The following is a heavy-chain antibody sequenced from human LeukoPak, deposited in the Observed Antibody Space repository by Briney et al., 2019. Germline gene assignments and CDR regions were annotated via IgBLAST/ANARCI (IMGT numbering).Heavy chain of an antibody. CDR2: INPNSGGT. CDR3: ARGRVDYYGSGSLVRNWFDP. Sequence: ASVKVSCKASGYTFTGYYTHWVRQAPGQGLEWMGWINPNSGGTNYAQKFQGRVTMTRDTSISTAYMELSRLRSDDTAVYYCARGRVDYYGSGSLVRNWFDPWGQGTLVTVSS. CDR1: GYTFTGYY. V-gene: IGHV1-2*02. J-gene: IGHJ5*02. D-gene: IGHD3-10*01.